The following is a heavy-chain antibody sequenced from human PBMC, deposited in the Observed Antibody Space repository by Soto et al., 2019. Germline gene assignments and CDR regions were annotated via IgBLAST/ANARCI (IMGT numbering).Heavy chain of an antibody. J-gene: IGHJ4*02. CDR1: GGSISSGGYY. Sequence: QVQLQESGPGLVKPSQILSLTCTVSGGSISSGGYYWSWIRQHPGKGLEWIGYIYYSGSTYYNPSRKGRVTISVDTSKNQFSLKLSSVTAADTAVYYCAREWLDYYFDYWGQGTLVTVSS. V-gene: IGHV4-31*03. CDR3: AREWLDYYFDY. D-gene: IGHD6-19*01. CDR2: IYYSGST.